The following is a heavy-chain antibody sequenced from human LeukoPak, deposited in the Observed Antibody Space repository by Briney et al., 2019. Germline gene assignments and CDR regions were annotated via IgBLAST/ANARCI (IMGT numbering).Heavy chain of an antibody. CDR1: GFTFSSYW. J-gene: IGHJ4*02. Sequence: GGSLRLSCAASGFTFSSYWMHWVRQAPGRGLVWVSRINSDGSSTSYADSVKGRFTISRDNAKNTLYLQMNSLRAEDTAVYYCARLDDYGDLNGDSWGQRTLVTVSS. D-gene: IGHD4-17*01. V-gene: IGHV3-74*01. CDR3: ARLDDYGDLNGDS. CDR2: INSDGSST.